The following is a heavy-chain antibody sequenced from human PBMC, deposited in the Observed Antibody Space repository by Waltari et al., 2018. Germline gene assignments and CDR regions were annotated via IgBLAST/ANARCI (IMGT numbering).Heavy chain of an antibody. V-gene: IGHV4-4*07. J-gene: IGHJ3*02. Sequence: QVQLQESGPGLVKPSETLSLTCTVSGGSISSYYWSWIRQPAGKGLEWIGRIYTSGSTNYNPSLKSRVTMSVDTSKNQFSLKLSSVTAADTAVYYCAREWRVGATPDAFDIWGQGTMVTVSS. CDR2: IYTSGST. D-gene: IGHD1-26*01. CDR1: GGSISSYY. CDR3: AREWRVGATPDAFDI.